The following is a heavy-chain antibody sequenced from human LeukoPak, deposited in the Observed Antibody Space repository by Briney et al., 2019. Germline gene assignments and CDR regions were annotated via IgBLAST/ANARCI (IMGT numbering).Heavy chain of an antibody. CDR1: GGSISSGGYS. D-gene: IGHD4-11*01. Sequence: SQTLSLTCAVSGGSISSGGYSWSWIRQPPGKGLEWIGYIYHSGSTYYNPSLKSRVTISVDRSKNQFSLKLSSVTAADTAVYYCARTTVTTLGMDVWGQGTTVTVS. CDR3: ARTTVTTLGMDV. J-gene: IGHJ6*02. CDR2: IYHSGST. V-gene: IGHV4-30-2*01.